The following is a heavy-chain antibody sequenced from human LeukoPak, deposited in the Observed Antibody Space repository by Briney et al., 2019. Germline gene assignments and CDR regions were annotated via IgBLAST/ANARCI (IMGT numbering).Heavy chain of an antibody. D-gene: IGHD3-16*01. Sequence: SETLSLTCAVSGGSISSNKWWNWVRQPPGKGLEWIGEIYHSGSTNYNPSLKSRVTISLDKSKNQFSLKLTSVTAADTAVYYCASGGDLTPLDYWGQGALVTVSS. CDR2: IYHSGST. V-gene: IGHV4-4*02. CDR1: GGSISSNKW. J-gene: IGHJ4*02. CDR3: ASGGDLTPLDY.